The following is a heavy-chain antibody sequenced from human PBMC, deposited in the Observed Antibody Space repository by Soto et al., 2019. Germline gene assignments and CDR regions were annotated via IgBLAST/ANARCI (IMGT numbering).Heavy chain of an antibody. D-gene: IGHD3-3*01. CDR2: IDWDDEK. CDR1: EFSLSSSGIR. CDR3: ARISPTPRSGYFFDY. V-gene: IGHV2-70*04. Sequence: SGPTLVNPTQTLTLTCTVSEFSLSSSGIRVNWIRQSPGKALEWLARIDWDDEKFYRPSLKSRLSISKDTSKNQVFLVMTNMGPDDTATYYCARISPTPRSGYFFDYWGQGILVTVSS. J-gene: IGHJ4*02.